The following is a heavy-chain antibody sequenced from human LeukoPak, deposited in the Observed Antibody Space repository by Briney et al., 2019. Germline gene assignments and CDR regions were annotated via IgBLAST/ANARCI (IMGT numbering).Heavy chain of an antibody. D-gene: IGHD1-26*01. CDR1: GGSISSGGYY. CDR3: ARVVGATVQH. J-gene: IGHJ1*01. V-gene: IGHV4-31*03. Sequence: TLSLTCTVSGGSISSGGYYWSWIRQHPGKGPEWIGYIYYSGSTYYNPSLKSRVTISVDTSKNQFSLKLSSVTAADTAVYYCARVVGATVQHWGQGTLVSVSS. CDR2: IYYSGST.